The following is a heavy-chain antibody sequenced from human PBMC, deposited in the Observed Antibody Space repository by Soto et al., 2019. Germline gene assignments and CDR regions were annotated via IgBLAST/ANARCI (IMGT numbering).Heavy chain of an antibody. V-gene: IGHV3-23*01. CDR1: GFTFGSYE. CDR2: ISGSGGST. D-gene: IGHD6-13*01. Sequence: PGGSMRLSCAASGFTFGSYEMSWVRQAQGKGLEWVSAISGSGGSTYCADSVKGRFTISRDNSKNTLYLQMNSLRAEDTSVYYCAKDPQQLIHWGQGTLVTVSS. J-gene: IGHJ4*02. CDR3: AKDPQQLIH.